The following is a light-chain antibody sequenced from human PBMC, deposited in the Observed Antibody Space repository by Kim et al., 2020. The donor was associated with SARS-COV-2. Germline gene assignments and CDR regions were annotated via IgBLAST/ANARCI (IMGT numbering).Light chain of an antibody. CDR2: DAS. Sequence: VGDRVTITCQASQDIDRHLNWYQHKPGKDPRLLIHDASISDTGALSRFSGSGIGTKFTLTISSLQPDDVATYYCQQYDNKPLYAFGQGTKVDIK. CDR1: QDIDRH. CDR3: QQYDNKPLYA. V-gene: IGKV1-33*01. J-gene: IGKJ2*01.